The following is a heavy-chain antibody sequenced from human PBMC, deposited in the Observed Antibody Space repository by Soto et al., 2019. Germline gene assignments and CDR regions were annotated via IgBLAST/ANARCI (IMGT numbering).Heavy chain of an antibody. J-gene: IGHJ5*02. D-gene: IGHD5-12*01. CDR1: GFTFDDYA. CDR3: ASLQLRGRFDP. Sequence: EVQLVESGGGLVQPGRSLRLSCAASGFTFDDYAMHWVRQAPGKGLEWVSGISWNSGSIGYADSVKGRFTISRDNAKNSLYLQMNSLRAEDTALYYCASLQLRGRFDPWGQGTLVTVSS. V-gene: IGHV3-9*01. CDR2: ISWNSGSI.